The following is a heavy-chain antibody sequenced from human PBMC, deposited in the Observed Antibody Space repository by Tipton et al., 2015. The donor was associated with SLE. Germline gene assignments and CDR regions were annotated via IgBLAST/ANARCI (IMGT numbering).Heavy chain of an antibody. D-gene: IGHD6-13*01. CDR1: GFTFSSYG. Sequence: SLRLSCAASGFTFSSYGMHWVRQAPGKGLEWVAFIRYDGSNKYYADSVKGRFTISRDNSKNTLHLQMNSLRAEDTAVYYCAKGTAAGTVYGMDVWGQGTTVTVSS. CDR3: AKGTAAGTVYGMDV. J-gene: IGHJ6*02. V-gene: IGHV3-30*02. CDR2: IRYDGSNK.